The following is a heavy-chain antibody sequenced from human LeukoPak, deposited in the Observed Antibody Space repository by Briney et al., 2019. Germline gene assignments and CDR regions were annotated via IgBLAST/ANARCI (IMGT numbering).Heavy chain of an antibody. CDR1: GLTVSNNY. J-gene: IGHJ4*02. D-gene: IGHD3-22*01. V-gene: IGHV3-53*01. CDR3: AGDGSNYYDNLVSFDH. CDR2: IQSGDAT. Sequence: HPGGSLRLSCAASGLTVSNNYMSWVRQAPGKGLEWVSVIQSGDATYYADSVKGRFIISRDNFKNTIYLQMNDLRAEDTAVYYCAGDGSNYYDNLVSFDHWGQGTLVTVSS.